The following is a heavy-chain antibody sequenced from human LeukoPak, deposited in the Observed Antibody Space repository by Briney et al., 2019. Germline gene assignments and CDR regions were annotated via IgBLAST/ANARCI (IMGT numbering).Heavy chain of an antibody. D-gene: IGHD5/OR15-5a*01. CDR2: ITGSAGGT. J-gene: IGHJ4*02. V-gene: IGHV3-23*01. Sequence: GGSLRLSCAASGFTFSSYAMGWVRQAPGKGLKWVSAITGSAGGTYYADSVKGRSAISRDNSKNTLYLDMNSLRAEDTAVYYCAKGSSSVWPYYFDYWGQGALVTASS. CDR3: AKGSSSVWPYYFDY. CDR1: GFTFSSYA.